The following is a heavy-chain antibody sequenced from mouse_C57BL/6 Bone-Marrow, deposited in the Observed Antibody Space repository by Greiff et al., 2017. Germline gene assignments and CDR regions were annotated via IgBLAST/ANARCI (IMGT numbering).Heavy chain of an antibody. CDR2: INPGSGGT. J-gene: IGHJ4*01. D-gene: IGHD2-3*01. CDR3: AADGQGYAMDY. V-gene: IGHV1-54*01. CDR1: GYAFTNYL. Sequence: VKLMESGAELVRPGTSVKVSCKASGYAFTNYLIEWVKQRPGQGLEWIGVINPGSGGTNYNEKFKGKATLTADKSSSTAYMQLSSLTSEDSAVYFCAADGQGYAMDYWGQGTSVTVSS.